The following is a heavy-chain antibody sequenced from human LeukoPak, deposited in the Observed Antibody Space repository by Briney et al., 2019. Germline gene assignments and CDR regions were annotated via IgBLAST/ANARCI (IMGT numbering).Heavy chain of an antibody. J-gene: IGHJ4*02. CDR2: ISYNSGTI. CDR1: GFTFSSYS. D-gene: IGHD3-9*01. CDR3: ARGRLGGHFNWMPSPPDY. Sequence: GSLRLSCAASGFTFSSYSMNWVRQAPGKGLEWLSYISYNSGTISYADSVKGRFTVSRDDAANSLYLQMTSLRVEDTAVYYCARGRLGGHFNWMPSPPDYWGQGTLVTVSS. V-gene: IGHV3-48*04.